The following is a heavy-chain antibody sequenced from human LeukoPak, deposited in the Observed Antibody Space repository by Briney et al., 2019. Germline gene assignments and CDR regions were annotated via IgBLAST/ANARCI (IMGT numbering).Heavy chain of an antibody. CDR2: IRYDGSNK. J-gene: IGHJ4*02. CDR1: GFTFSSYG. V-gene: IGHV3-30*02. Sequence: PGGSLRLSCAASGFTFSSYGMHWVRQAPGKGLEWVAFIRYDGSNKYYADSVKGRFTISRDNSKNTLYLQMNSLRAEDTAVYYCAKAQEYEDYFDYWGQGTLVTVSS. D-gene: IGHD6-6*01. CDR3: AKAQEYEDYFDY.